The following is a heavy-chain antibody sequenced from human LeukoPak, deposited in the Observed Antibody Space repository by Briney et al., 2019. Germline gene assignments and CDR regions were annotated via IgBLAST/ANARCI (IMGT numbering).Heavy chain of an antibody. CDR3: AREFRKGWDWFDP. Sequence: PSETLSLTCAVTGGSISGYYWSWIRQPPGKGLEWIGYIYYSGSTNYNPSLKSRVTISVDTSKNQFSLKLSSVTAADTAVYYCAREFRKGWDWFDPWGQGTLVTVSS. J-gene: IGHJ5*02. CDR2: IYYSGST. D-gene: IGHD1-26*01. CDR1: GGSISGYY. V-gene: IGHV4-59*12.